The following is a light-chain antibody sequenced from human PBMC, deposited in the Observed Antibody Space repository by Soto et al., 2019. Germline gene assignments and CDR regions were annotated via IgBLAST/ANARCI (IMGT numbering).Light chain of an antibody. Sequence: QSALTQPASVSGSPGQSITISCTGTSSDIGAYDYVSWYQQHPGKAPKLMIFEVSDRPSGASIRFSGSKSGNTASLTISGLQSEDEGDYYCSAYTARSTLVFGGGTKLTVL. V-gene: IGLV2-14*01. CDR2: EVS. CDR1: SSDIGAYDY. J-gene: IGLJ3*02. CDR3: SAYTARSTLV.